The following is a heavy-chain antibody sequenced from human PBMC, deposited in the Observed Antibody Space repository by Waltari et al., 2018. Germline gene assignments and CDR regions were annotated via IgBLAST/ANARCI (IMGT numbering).Heavy chain of an antibody. CDR3: ARGGGTAFDI. Sequence: EVQLVQSGAAVKKPGESLKISCKASEYIYTNYWIDWVRQMPGKGLEWMGIIYPGDSDTRYSPSFQGQVTISVDKSIRTAYLQWSGLKASDTAMYYCARGGGTAFDIWGQGTMITVSS. CDR1: EYIYTNYW. CDR2: IYPGDSDT. J-gene: IGHJ3*02. D-gene: IGHD2-15*01. V-gene: IGHV5-51*01.